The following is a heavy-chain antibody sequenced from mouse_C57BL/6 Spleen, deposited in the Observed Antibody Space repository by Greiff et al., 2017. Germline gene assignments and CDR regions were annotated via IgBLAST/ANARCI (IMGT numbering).Heavy chain of an antibody. CDR3: ARKYDEDFAY. CDR1: GFTFSSYG. J-gene: IGHJ3*01. V-gene: IGHV5-6*01. Sequence: EVHLVESGGDLVKPGGSLKLSCAASGFTFSSYGMSWVRQTPDKRLEWVATISSGGSYTYYPDSVKGRFTISRDNAKNTLYLQMSSLKSEDTAMYYCARKYDEDFAYWGQGTLVTVSA. CDR2: ISSGGSYT. D-gene: IGHD2-14*01.